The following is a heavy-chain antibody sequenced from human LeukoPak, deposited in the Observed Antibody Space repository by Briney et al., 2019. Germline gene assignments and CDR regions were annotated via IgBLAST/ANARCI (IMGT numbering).Heavy chain of an antibody. CDR3: AKDIRDYHDSSGHPTADY. J-gene: IGHJ4*02. CDR1: GFTFDDYA. V-gene: IGHV3-43*02. CDR2: ISGDGGST. Sequence: GGSLRLSCAASGFTFDDYAMHWVRQAPGKGLEWVSLISGDGGSTYYADSVKGRFTISRDNSKNSLYLQMNSLRTEDTALYYCAKDIRDYHDSSGHPTADYWGQGTLVTVSS. D-gene: IGHD3-22*01.